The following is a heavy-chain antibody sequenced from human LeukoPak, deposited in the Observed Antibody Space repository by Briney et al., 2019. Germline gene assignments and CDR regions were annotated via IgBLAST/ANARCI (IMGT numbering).Heavy chain of an antibody. CDR1: GGSISSYY. D-gene: IGHD3-10*01. CDR3: ASVARSGGAFDI. J-gene: IGHJ3*02. V-gene: IGHV4-4*09. Sequence: PSETLSLTCTVSGGSISSYYWSWIRQPPGKGLEWIGYIYTSGSTNYNPSLKSRVTISVDTSKNQFSLELSSVTAADTAVYYCASVARSGGAFDIWGQGTMVTVSS. CDR2: IYTSGST.